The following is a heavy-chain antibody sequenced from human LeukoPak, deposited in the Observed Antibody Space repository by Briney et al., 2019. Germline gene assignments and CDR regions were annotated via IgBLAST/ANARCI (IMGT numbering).Heavy chain of an antibody. V-gene: IGHV1-2*06. J-gene: IGHJ4*02. D-gene: IGHD6-13*01. Sequence: ASVKVSCKASGYTFTGYYMHWVRQAPGQGLEWMGRINPNSGGTNYAQKFQGRVTMTRDTSICTAYMELSRLRSDDTAVYYCARVGVPDSSSWYYNYWGQGTLVTVSS. CDR3: ARVGVPDSSSWYYNY. CDR2: INPNSGGT. CDR1: GYTFTGYY.